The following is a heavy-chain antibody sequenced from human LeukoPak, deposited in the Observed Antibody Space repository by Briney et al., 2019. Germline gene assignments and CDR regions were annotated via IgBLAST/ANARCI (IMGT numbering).Heavy chain of an antibody. CDR1: GFIFSDFW. CDR2: MNQDGNEK. CDR3: ARDVDRRDDP. Sequence: PGGSLRLSCAASGFIFSDFWVTWVRQAPGKGLEWVANMNQDGNEKRYVDSVKGRFTISRDNAKNLLFLQMNNMRVEDTGVYYCARDVDRRDDPWGQGILVTVSS. V-gene: IGHV3-7*01. J-gene: IGHJ5*02. D-gene: IGHD3-9*01.